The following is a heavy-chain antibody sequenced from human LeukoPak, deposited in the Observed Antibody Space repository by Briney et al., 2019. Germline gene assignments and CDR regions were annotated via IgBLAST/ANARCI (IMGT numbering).Heavy chain of an antibody. CDR1: GFTVSSNY. D-gene: IGHD3-10*01. J-gene: IGHJ6*03. V-gene: IGHV3-7*01. CDR2: IKQDGSEK. Sequence: PGGSLRLSCAASGFTVSSNYMSWVRQAPGKGLEWVANIKQDGSEKYYVDSVKGRFTISRDNAKNSLYLQMNSLRAEDTAVYYCARGERFGELDEYYYYYMDVWGKGTTVTVSS. CDR3: ARGERFGELDEYYYYYMDV.